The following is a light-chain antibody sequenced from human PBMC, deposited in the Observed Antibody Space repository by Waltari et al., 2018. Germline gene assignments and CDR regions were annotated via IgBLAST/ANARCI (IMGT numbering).Light chain of an antibody. V-gene: IGKV1-39*01. CDR2: GAS. CDR3: QQSHTMLYT. J-gene: IGKJ2*01. CDR1: QNIDTF. Sequence: DIQLTQSPSSLSASLGDRVTITCRASQNIDTFLNWYQQRPGKAPKVLIYGASSLQTGVPSRFSGSGSGTQFTLTIRSLQPYDFATYYCQQSHTMLYTFGQGTKLEIK.